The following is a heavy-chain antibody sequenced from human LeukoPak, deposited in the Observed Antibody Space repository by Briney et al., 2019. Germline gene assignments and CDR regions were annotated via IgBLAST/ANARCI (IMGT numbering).Heavy chain of an antibody. D-gene: IGHD4-17*01. Sequence: GGSLRLSCTASGFTFGDYAMSWVRQAPGKGLEWVGFIRSKAYGGTTEYAASVKGRFTISRDDSKSIAYLQMNSLKTEDTAVYYCTRDPPHYGDSYYYYYMDVWGKGTTVTISS. CDR2: IRSKAYGGTT. CDR1: GFTFGDYA. V-gene: IGHV3-49*04. CDR3: TRDPPHYGDSYYYYYMDV. J-gene: IGHJ6*03.